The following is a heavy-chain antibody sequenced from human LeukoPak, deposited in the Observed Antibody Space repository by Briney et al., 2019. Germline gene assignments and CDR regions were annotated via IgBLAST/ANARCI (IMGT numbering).Heavy chain of an antibody. CDR2: ISGSGVST. CDR3: AKGPLIEVAGTTWDY. Sequence: PGGSLRLSCAASGFTFSSYAMSWVRQAPGKGLEWVSGISGSGVSTYYTDSVKGRFTISTDNSKNTLYLQMNSLRAEDTAVYYCAKGPLIEVAGTTWDYWGQGTLVTVSS. D-gene: IGHD6-19*01. J-gene: IGHJ4*02. V-gene: IGHV3-23*01. CDR1: GFTFSSYA.